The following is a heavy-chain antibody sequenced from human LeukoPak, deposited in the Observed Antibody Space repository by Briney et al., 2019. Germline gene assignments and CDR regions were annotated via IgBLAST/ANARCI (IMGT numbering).Heavy chain of an antibody. D-gene: IGHD2-21*02. CDR1: GFTFSNYY. V-gene: IGHV3-11*04. CDR3: GRDIVDGGDDY. Sequence: GGSLRLSCAASGFTFSNYYMSWIRQAPGKGLVWVSYISSRSSNKEYADSVKGRFTISRDNAKNSVSLQMNSLRAEDTAVYYCGRDIVDGGDDYWGQGTLVTVSS. J-gene: IGHJ4*02. CDR2: ISSRSSNK.